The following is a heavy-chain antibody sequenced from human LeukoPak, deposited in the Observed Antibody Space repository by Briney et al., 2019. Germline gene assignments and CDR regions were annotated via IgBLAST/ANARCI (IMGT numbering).Heavy chain of an antibody. Sequence: PGGSLRLSCAASGFTFSSYSMNWVRQAPGKGLERVSSISSSSSYIYYADSVKGRFTISRDNAKNSLYLQMNSLRAEDTAAYYCAREPPYYDFWSGWSDYGMDVWGQGTTVTVSS. CDR1: GFTFSSYS. J-gene: IGHJ6*02. CDR3: AREPPYYDFWSGWSDYGMDV. V-gene: IGHV3-21*01. CDR2: ISSSSSYI. D-gene: IGHD3-3*01.